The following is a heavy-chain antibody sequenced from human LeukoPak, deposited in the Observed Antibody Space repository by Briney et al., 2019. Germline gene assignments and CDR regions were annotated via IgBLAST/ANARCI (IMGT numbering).Heavy chain of an antibody. CDR3: ARDYGYAFDT. D-gene: IGHD3-16*01. Sequence: GGSLRLPCAASGLTFSGYTLNWVRQAPGKGLEWVSYISRTSDIVSYADSVRGRFTISRDNAKNSLYLQMSSLRAEDTAVYYCARDYGYAFDTWGQGTMVTVSS. CDR2: ISRTSDIV. CDR1: GLTFSGYT. J-gene: IGHJ3*02. V-gene: IGHV3-48*01.